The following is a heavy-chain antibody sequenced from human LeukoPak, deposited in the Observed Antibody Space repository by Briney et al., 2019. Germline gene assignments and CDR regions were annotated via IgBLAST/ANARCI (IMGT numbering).Heavy chain of an antibody. CDR1: GYTFTSYD. Sequence: ASVKVSCKASGYTFTSYDFNWVRQATGQRPEWMGWMSPNSGDTGYAQKFQDRVTMTRNTSISTAYMKLSSLRSDDTAVYYCARGMGAVDVWGQGTTVTVSS. V-gene: IGHV1-8*01. CDR2: MSPNSGDT. J-gene: IGHJ6*02. D-gene: IGHD1-26*01. CDR3: ARGMGAVDV.